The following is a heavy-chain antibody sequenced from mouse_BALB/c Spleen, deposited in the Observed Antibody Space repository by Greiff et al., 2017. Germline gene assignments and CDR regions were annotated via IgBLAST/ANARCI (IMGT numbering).Heavy chain of an antibody. CDR3: ARDRGPGDYYGSSYFYAMDY. Sequence: EVKLVESGGGLVKPGGSLKLSCAASGFTFSSYAMSWVRQSPEKRLEWVAEISSGGSYTYYPDTVTGRFTISRDNAKNTLYLEMSSLRSEDTAMYYCARDRGPGDYYGSSYFYAMDYWGQGTSVTVSS. J-gene: IGHJ4*01. D-gene: IGHD1-1*01. CDR2: ISSGGSYT. V-gene: IGHV5-9-4*01. CDR1: GFTFSSYA.